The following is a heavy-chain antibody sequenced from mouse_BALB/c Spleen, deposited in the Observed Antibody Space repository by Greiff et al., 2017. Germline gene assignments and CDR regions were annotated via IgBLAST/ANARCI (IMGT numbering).Heavy chain of an antibody. D-gene: IGHD2-14*01. J-gene: IGHJ4*01. CDR1: GFSLTSYG. V-gene: IGHV2-4-1*01. CDR2: IWSGGST. Sequence: VKVVESGPGLVQPSQSLSITCTVSGFSLTSYGVHWVRQSPGKGLEWLGVIWSGGSTDYNAAFISRLSISKDNSKSQVFFKMNSLQADDTAIYYCARKNYRYDGSYAMDYWGQGTSVTVSS. CDR3: ARKNYRYDGSYAMDY.